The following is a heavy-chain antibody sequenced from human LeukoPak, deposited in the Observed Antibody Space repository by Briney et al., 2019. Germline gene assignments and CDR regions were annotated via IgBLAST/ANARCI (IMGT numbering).Heavy chain of an antibody. CDR3: ARDSGGGGGDI. V-gene: IGHV3-21*01. J-gene: IGHJ3*02. CDR1: GFTFSSYS. D-gene: IGHD2-15*01. Sequence: PGGSLRLSCAASGFTFSSYSMNWVRQAPGKGLEWVSSISSSSSYIYYADSVKGRFTISRDNAKNSLYLQMNSLRAEDTAVHYCARDSGGGGGDIWGQGTMVTVSS. CDR2: ISSSSSYI.